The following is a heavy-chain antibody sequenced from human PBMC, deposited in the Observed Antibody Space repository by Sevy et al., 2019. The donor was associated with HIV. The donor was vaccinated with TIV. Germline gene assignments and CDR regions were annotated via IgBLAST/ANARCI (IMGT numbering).Heavy chain of an antibody. D-gene: IGHD3-16*01. J-gene: IGHJ4*02. CDR2: ISNRGGSGGKT. CDR3: ARASLGGFDY. V-gene: IGHV3-23*01. Sequence: GGSLRLSCAVSGFTFSSYAVSWVRQAPGKGLEWVSAISNRGGSGGKTYYADSVKGRFTISRDTSKNTLYLQMNSLRAEDTALYYCARASLGGFDYWGQGTLVTVSS. CDR1: GFTFSSYA.